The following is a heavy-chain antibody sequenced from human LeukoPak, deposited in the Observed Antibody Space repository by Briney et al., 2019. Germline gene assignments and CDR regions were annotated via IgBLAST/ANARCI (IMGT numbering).Heavy chain of an antibody. D-gene: IGHD7-27*01. J-gene: IGHJ4*02. CDR2: IYYSGST. V-gene: IGHV4-59*12. CDR3: ARAYLGNFEY. Sequence: PSETLSLTCTVSGGSISSYYWSWIRQPPGKGLEWIGYIYYSGSTNYNPSLKSRVTISVDTSKNQFSLKLSSVTAADTAVYYCARAYLGNFEYWGQGTLVTVSS. CDR1: GGSISSYY.